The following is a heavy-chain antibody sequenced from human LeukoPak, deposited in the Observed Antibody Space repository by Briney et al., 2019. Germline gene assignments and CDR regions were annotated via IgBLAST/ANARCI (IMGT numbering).Heavy chain of an antibody. J-gene: IGHJ5*02. CDR1: GGSISSGSYY. Sequence: PSQTLSLTCTVSGGSISSGSYYWSWIRQPAGKGLEWIGRIYTSGSTNYNPSLKSRVTISVDTSKNQFSLKLSSVTAADTAVYYCARATPRHNNWFDPWGQGTLVTVSS. CDR2: IYTSGST. CDR3: ARATPRHNNWFDP. V-gene: IGHV4-61*02.